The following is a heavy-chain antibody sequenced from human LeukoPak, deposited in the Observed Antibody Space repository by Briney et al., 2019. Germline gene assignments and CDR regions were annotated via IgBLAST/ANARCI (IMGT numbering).Heavy chain of an antibody. V-gene: IGHV3-11*01. CDR1: GFTFSDEY. D-gene: IGHD3-10*01. CDR3: ARARGAGPGAHFDY. J-gene: IGHJ4*02. CDR2: ISHTGSSI. Sequence: GGSLRLSCAASGFTFSDEYMSWIRQAPGKGLEWISYISHTGSSIFYTDSVKGRFTISRDNAKNSLYLQMNSLRAEDAAAYYCARARGAGPGAHFDYWGRGTLVTVSS.